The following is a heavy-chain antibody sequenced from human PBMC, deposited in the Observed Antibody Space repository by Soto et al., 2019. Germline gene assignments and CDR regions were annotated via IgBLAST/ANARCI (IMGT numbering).Heavy chain of an antibody. J-gene: IGHJ4*02. D-gene: IGHD3-22*01. Sequence: GGSLRLSCAASGFTFSSYSMNWVRQAPGKGLEWVSSISSSSSYIYYGDSVKGRFTISRDNAKNSLYLQMNSLRAEDTATYYCARVHYYDSSGFYLWVQGTLVTVSS. V-gene: IGHV3-21*01. CDR2: ISSSSSYI. CDR3: ARVHYYDSSGFYL. CDR1: GFTFSSYS.